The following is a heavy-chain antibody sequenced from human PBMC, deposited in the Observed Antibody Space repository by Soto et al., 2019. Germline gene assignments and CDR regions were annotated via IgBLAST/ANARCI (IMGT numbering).Heavy chain of an antibody. Sequence: GGSLGLSCAASGFTLDESNMSWVRQAPEKGLEWVSGINWNGGSTGYADSVKGRFTISRDNAKNSLYLQMNSLRAEDTALYYCSLDLTPGTTRWFDSWGPGTLVTGSS. CDR2: INWNGGST. V-gene: IGHV3-20*04. CDR1: GFTLDESN. CDR3: SLDLTPGTTRWFDS. D-gene: IGHD1-7*01. J-gene: IGHJ5*01.